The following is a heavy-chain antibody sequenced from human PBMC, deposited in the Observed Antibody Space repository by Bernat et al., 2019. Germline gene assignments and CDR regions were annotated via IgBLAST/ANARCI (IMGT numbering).Heavy chain of an antibody. CDR1: GGSISSGDYY. CDR3: VRVVTVGAPYYYYMDV. D-gene: IGHD4-11*01. Sequence: QVQLRESGPGLVNPSQTLSLTCAVSGGSISSGDYYWGWIRQPPGKGLEWIAYIYYTGSASYTPSLKSRTTMSVDTSKNQFSLRLISVTAADTAMYYCVRVVTVGAPYYYYMDVWGKGTTVTVSS. V-gene: IGHV4-30-4*01. J-gene: IGHJ6*03. CDR2: IYYTGSA.